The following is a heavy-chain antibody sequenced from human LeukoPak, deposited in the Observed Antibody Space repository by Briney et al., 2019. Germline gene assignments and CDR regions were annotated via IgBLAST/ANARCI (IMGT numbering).Heavy chain of an antibody. D-gene: IGHD6-13*01. CDR2: ISSSSSYM. Sequence: PGGSLRLPCAASGFTFSSYSMNWVRQAPGKGLEWVSSISSSSSYMYYADSVKGRFTISRDNAKNSLYMQVNSLRAEDTAVYYCARGGYSSSWYHDSWGQGTLVTVSS. V-gene: IGHV3-21*01. J-gene: IGHJ4*02. CDR1: GFTFSSYS. CDR3: ARGGYSSSWYHDS.